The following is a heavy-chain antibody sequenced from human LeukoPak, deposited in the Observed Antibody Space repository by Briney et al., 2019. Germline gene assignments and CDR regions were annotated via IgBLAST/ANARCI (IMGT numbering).Heavy chain of an antibody. D-gene: IGHD2/OR15-2a*01. V-gene: IGHV3-21*01. CDR1: VFTFSTYS. CDR2: ISSSSRYI. J-gene: IGHJ4*02. Sequence: GGSLRLSCAASVFTFSTYSRNWVRQAPGKGLEWVAYISSSSRYIYYADSVKGRFTISSDNAKNSLYLQITSLRAEDAAVYYCARVESGSEYDLYIGYWGQGTLVAVSS. CDR3: ARVESGSEYDLYIGY.